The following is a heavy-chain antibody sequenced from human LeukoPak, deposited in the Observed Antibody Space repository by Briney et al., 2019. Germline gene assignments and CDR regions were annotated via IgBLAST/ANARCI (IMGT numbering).Heavy chain of an antibody. CDR2: IWYDGSNK. CDR3: ASSGSSPVFDY. CDR1: GFTFSSYG. J-gene: IGHJ4*01. D-gene: IGHD1-26*01. Sequence: GGSLRLSCAASGFTFSSYGMPWVRQAPGKGLEWVAVIWYDGSNKYYADSVKGRFTISRDNSKNTLYLQMNSLRAEDTAVYYCASSGSSPVFDYWGQGTLVTVSS. V-gene: IGHV3-33*01.